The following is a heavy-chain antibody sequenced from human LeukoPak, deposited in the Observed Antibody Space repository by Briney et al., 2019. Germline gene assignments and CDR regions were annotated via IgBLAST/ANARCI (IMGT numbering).Heavy chain of an antibody. CDR3: ARDTRTMTAVTRSQHYYYGLDV. J-gene: IGHJ6*02. CDR2: INPSDGGT. D-gene: IGHD4-17*01. V-gene: IGHV1-46*01. CDR1: GYTFTNSY. Sequence: ASVKVSCKASGYTFTNSYLHWVRQAPGHGLEWMAIINPSDGGTYYEQKLQGRVTVTRDTSTSTVYMELSSLRSEDTTVYYCARDTRTMTAVTRSQHYYYGLDVWGQGTTVTVSS.